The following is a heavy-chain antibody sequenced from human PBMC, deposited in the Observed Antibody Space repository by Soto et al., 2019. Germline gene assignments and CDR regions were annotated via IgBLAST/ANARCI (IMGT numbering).Heavy chain of an antibody. J-gene: IGHJ4*02. Sequence: PGGSLRLSCAASGFTFSSYAMSWVRQAPGKGLEWVSAISGSGGSTYYADSVKGRFTISRDNSKNTLYLQMNSLRAEDTAIYYCAKVKGVVVVYYFDYWGQGTLVTVSS. CDR3: AKVKGVVVVYYFDY. CDR2: ISGSGGST. V-gene: IGHV3-23*01. CDR1: GFTFSSYA. D-gene: IGHD3-22*01.